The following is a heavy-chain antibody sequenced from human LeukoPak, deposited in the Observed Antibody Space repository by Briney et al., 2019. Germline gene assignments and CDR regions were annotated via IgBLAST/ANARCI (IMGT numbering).Heavy chain of an antibody. CDR1: GFTFSDYY. V-gene: IGHV3-11*01. CDR2: ISSSGSTI. Sequence: GGSLRLSCAASGFTFSDYYMSWIRQAPGKGLEWVSYISSSGSTIYYEDSVKGRFTISRDNAKNSLYLQMNSLRAEDTAVYYCAREHSSSWYLGYYFDYWGQGTLVTVSS. CDR3: AREHSSSWYLGYYFDY. D-gene: IGHD6-13*01. J-gene: IGHJ4*02.